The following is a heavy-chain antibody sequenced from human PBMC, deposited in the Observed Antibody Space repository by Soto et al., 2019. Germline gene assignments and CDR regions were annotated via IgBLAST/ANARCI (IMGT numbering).Heavy chain of an antibody. D-gene: IGHD3-22*01. CDR3: AREADFASSGYVLDY. Sequence: LSCAASGFTFSGFSMNWVRQAPGKGLEWVSSVTSSPSSMFYADSVKGRFTISRDDAKDSLFLQMNSLRADDTAAYYCAREADFASSGYVLDYWGLEPWSPSPQ. V-gene: IGHV3-21*01. CDR2: VTSSPSSM. CDR1: GFTFSGFS. J-gene: IGHJ4*01.